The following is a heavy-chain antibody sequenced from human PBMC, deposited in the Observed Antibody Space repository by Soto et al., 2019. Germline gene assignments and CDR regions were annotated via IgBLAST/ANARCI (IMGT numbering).Heavy chain of an antibody. Sequence: PGGSLRLSCAASGFTFSSYSMNWVRLSPGKGLERVSSISSSISYIYYADSVKGRFTNAGDDGQNILYLQLNSVRADDTAVYYCAGEYEGGVVYQVRWAHCYMDVWGNGTTVTVSS. J-gene: IGHJ6*03. CDR3: AGEYEGGVVYQVRWAHCYMDV. CDR2: ISSSISYI. V-gene: IGHV3-21*01. CDR1: GFTFSSYS. D-gene: IGHD2-2*01.